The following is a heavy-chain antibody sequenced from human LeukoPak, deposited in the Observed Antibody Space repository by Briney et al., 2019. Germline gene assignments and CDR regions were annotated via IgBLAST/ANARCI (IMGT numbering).Heavy chain of an antibody. CDR3: ARDRPIYDILTGYLFDY. Sequence: SVKVSCKASGGTFSSYAISWVRQAPGRGLEWMGRIIPILGIANYAQKFQGRVTITADKSTSTAYMELSSLRSEDTAVYYCARDRPIYDILTGYLFDYWGQGTLVTVSS. J-gene: IGHJ4*02. V-gene: IGHV1-69*04. D-gene: IGHD3-9*01. CDR2: IIPILGIA. CDR1: GGTFSSYA.